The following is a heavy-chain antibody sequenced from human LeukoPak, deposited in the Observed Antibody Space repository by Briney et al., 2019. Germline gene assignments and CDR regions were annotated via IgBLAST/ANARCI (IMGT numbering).Heavy chain of an antibody. CDR1: GFTFSDYY. CDR2: ISSSGSTI. Sequence: GGSLRLSCAAPGFTFSDYYMSWIRQAPGKGLEWVSYISSSGSTIYYADSVKGRFTISRDNAKNSLYLQMNSLRAEDTAVYYCARDSLDRNSSGYPGFDYWGQGTLVTVSS. J-gene: IGHJ4*02. CDR3: ARDSLDRNSSGYPGFDY. V-gene: IGHV3-11*01. D-gene: IGHD3-22*01.